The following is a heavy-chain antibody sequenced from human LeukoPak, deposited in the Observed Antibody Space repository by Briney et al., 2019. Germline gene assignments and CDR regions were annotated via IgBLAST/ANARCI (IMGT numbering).Heavy chain of an antibody. D-gene: IGHD3-10*01. CDR2: IYTSGST. J-gene: IGHJ4*02. V-gene: IGHV4-61*02. Sequence: SETLSLTCTVSGVSISSGSYYWSWIRQPAGKGLEWIGRIYTSGSTNYNPSLKSRVTISVDTSKNQFSLKLSSVTAADTAVYYCARGITMVRGLDYWGQGTLVTVSS. CDR3: ARGITMVRGLDY. CDR1: GVSISSGSYY.